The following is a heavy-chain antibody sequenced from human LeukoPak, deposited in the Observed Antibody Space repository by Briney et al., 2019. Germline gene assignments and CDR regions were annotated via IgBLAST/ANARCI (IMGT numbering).Heavy chain of an antibody. Sequence: ASVKVSCKASGYTFTSYYMHWVRQAPGQGLEWMGIINPSGGSTSYAQKFQGRVTMTRDTSTSTVYMELSSLRSEDTAVYYCAKDRMSYYYGSGSYPDYWSQGTLVTVSS. CDR3: AKDRMSYYYGSGSYPDY. D-gene: IGHD3-10*01. J-gene: IGHJ4*02. V-gene: IGHV1-46*01. CDR1: GYTFTSYY. CDR2: INPSGGST.